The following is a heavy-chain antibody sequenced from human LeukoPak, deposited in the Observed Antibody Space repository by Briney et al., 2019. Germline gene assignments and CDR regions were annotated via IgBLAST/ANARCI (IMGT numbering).Heavy chain of an antibody. CDR3: ARGKYYYDSSGYYYWFDP. D-gene: IGHD3-22*01. CDR1: GYTFTSYD. Sequence: ASVKASCKASGYTFTSYDINWVRQATGQGLEWMGWMNPNSGNTGYAQKFQGRVTMTRNTSISTAYMELSSLRSEDTAVYYCARGKYYYDSSGYYYWFDPWGQGTLVTVSS. J-gene: IGHJ5*02. V-gene: IGHV1-8*01. CDR2: MNPNSGNT.